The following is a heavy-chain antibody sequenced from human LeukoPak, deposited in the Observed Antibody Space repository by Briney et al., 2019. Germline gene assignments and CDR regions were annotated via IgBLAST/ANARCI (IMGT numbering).Heavy chain of an antibody. V-gene: IGHV4-38-2*02. D-gene: IGHD3-3*01. CDR1: GYSISNGYY. CDR3: ARGAEYYAIWRGYAGYSDY. J-gene: IGHJ4*02. CDR2: ISHRGST. Sequence: PSETLSLTCTVSGYSISNGYYWGWIRQPPGKGLEWVGSISHRGSTYYNPSLRSRITISLDRSKQTFSLKLTSVTAADTAVYFCARGAEYYAIWRGYAGYSDYWGQGISVTVSS.